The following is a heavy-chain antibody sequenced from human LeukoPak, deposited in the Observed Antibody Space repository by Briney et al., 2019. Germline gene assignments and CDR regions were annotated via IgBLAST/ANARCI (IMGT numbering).Heavy chain of an antibody. D-gene: IGHD2-15*01. CDR1: GFTFSDYA. Sequence: GTLRLSCVVSGFTFSDYAMTWVCKAPGPGLDLVSLSSGNGGDRYYANSVKSRFAISRDNSKNTLYLQMHSLVTEDTALYYFAKECFSSDSTFYSVDYWGQGTLVTVSS. J-gene: IGHJ4*02. V-gene: IGHV3-23*01. CDR3: AKECFSSDSTFYSVDY. CDR2: SSGNGGDR.